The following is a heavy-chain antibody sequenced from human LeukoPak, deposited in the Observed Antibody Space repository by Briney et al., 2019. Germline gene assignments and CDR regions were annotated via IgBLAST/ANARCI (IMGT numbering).Heavy chain of an antibody. CDR1: GFTFSSYS. J-gene: IGHJ6*03. D-gene: IGHD5-12*01. V-gene: IGHV3-21*01. CDR3: AKAAVVSGYDEGYYYYYYMDV. Sequence: KPGGSLRLSCAASGFTFSSYSMNWVRQAPGKGLEWVSSISSSSSYIYYADSVKGRFTISRDNAKNSLYLQMNSLRAEDTAVYYCAKAAVVSGYDEGYYYYYYMDVWGKGTTVTVSS. CDR2: ISSSSSYI.